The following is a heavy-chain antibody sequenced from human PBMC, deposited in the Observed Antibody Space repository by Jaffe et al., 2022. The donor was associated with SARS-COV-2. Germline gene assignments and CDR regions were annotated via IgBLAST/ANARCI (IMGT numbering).Heavy chain of an antibody. Sequence: EVQLVESGGGLVQPGRSLRLSCAASGFTFDDYAMHWVRQAPGKGLEWVSGISWNSNTIGYADSVKGRFTISRDNAKTSLYLQMNSLRAEDTALYYCAKDGSSYGSYYYYYMDVWGKGTTVTVSS. J-gene: IGHJ6*03. V-gene: IGHV3-9*01. CDR3: AKDGSSYGSYYYYYMDV. CDR1: GFTFDDYA. CDR2: ISWNSNTI. D-gene: IGHD3-10*01.